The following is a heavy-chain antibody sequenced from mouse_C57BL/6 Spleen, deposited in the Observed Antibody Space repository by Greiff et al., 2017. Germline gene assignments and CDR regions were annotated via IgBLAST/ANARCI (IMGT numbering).Heavy chain of an antibody. D-gene: IGHD1-1*01. Sequence: QVQLKQPGAELVKPGASVKMSCKASGYTFTSYWITWVKQRPGQGLEWIGDIYPGSGSTNYNEKFKSKATLTVDTSSSTAYMQLSSLTSEDSAVYYCARCLTTVVARGFDYWGQGTTLTVSS. CDR3: ARCLTTVVARGFDY. V-gene: IGHV1-55*01. CDR2: IYPGSGST. J-gene: IGHJ2*01. CDR1: GYTFTSYW.